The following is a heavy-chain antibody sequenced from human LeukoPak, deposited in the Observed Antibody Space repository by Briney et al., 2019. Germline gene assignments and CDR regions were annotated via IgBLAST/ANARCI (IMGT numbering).Heavy chain of an antibody. CDR3: ARDGDDDYYYYMDV. CDR1: GYIFTTYY. J-gene: IGHJ6*03. V-gene: IGHV1-46*01. Sequence: GASVKVSCKASGYIFTTYYMHWVRQAPGQGLEWMGIINPSGGSTNYAQRFQGRVTMTRDMSTSTVYMELSSLRSEDTAVYYCARDGDDDYYYYMDVWGKGTTVTISS. CDR2: INPSGGST. D-gene: IGHD4-17*01.